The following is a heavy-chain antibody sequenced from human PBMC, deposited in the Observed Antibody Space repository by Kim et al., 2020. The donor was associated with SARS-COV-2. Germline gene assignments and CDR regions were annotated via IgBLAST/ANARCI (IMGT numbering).Heavy chain of an antibody. D-gene: IGHD2-8*02. V-gene: IGHV3-21*01. CDR3: VRDSRGVINAFDI. Sequence: GGSLRLSCAASGFTFSSYSMNWVRQAPGKGLEWVSSISSSSSYIYYADSVKGRFTISRDNAKNSLYLQMISLRAEDTAVYYCVRDSRGVINAFDIWGQGTMVTVSS. CDR2: ISSSSSYI. J-gene: IGHJ3*02. CDR1: GFTFSSYS.